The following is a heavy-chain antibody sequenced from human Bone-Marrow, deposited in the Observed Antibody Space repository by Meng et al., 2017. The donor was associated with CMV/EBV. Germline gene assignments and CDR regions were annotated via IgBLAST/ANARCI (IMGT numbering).Heavy chain of an antibody. D-gene: IGHD1-7*01. CDR3: AKDQLPIYYYYGMDV. CDR2: ISYDGSNK. V-gene: IGHV3-30-3*01. J-gene: IGHJ6*02. CDR1: GFPFSSYA. Sequence: GGSLRLSCAASGFPFSSYAMHWVRQAPGKGLEWVAVISYDGSNKYYADSVKGRFTISRDNSKNTLYLQMNSLRAEDTAVYYCAKDQLPIYYYYGMDVWGQGTMVTVSS.